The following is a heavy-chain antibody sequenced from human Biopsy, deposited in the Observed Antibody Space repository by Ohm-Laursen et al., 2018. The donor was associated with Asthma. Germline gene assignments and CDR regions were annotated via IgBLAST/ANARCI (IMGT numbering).Heavy chain of an antibody. CDR1: GYNFISFA. J-gene: IGHJ3*01. V-gene: IGHV1-3*04. Sequence: GSSVKVSCNASGYNFISFAIHWVRQAPGQRLEWMGWVNTGNGDTKYSQKFQGRVTITRDTSASTAYMELRSLRSEDTATYHCARTYYDFLTGQVKDVFGVWGQGTMVTVSS. CDR3: ARTYYDFLTGQVKDVFGV. D-gene: IGHD3-9*01. CDR2: VNTGNGDT.